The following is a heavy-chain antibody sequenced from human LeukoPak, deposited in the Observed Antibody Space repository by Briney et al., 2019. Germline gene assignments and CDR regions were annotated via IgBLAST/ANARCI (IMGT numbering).Heavy chain of an antibody. Sequence: GGSLRLSCAASGFIFSTYAMTWVRQAPGEGLEWVSSLTGSGGSTYYADSVKGRFTISRDNAKNTLYLQMISLRADDTAIYYCTTENLRYASSFFDYWGQGTLVSVSS. CDR3: TTENLRYASSFFDY. D-gene: IGHD3-22*01. CDR1: GFIFSTYA. CDR2: LTGSGGST. J-gene: IGHJ4*02. V-gene: IGHV3-23*01.